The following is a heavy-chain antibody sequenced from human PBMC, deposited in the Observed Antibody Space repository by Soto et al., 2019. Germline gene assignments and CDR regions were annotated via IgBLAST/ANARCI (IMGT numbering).Heavy chain of an antibody. CDR2: IYYSGNR. D-gene: IGHD4-17*01. Sequence: SETLSLTCTVSGGSISGSSYYWDWIRQPPGKGLEWIGSIYYSGNRYYSPSLKSRVTMSVDTSKNQFSLKLSSVTATDTAVYYCARHLGDYGYEDYYGMDVWGLGTTVT. CDR3: ARHLGDYGYEDYYGMDV. J-gene: IGHJ6*02. V-gene: IGHV4-39*01. CDR1: GGSISGSSYY.